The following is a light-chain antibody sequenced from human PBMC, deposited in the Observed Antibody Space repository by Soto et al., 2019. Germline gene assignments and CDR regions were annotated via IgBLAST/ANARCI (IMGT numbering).Light chain of an antibody. CDR3: QQHSHWPPWT. J-gene: IGKJ1*01. V-gene: IGKV3D-20*02. CDR2: GAS. CDR1: HSVSSSY. Sequence: EIVLTQSPGTLSLSPGERATLSCRASHSVSSSYLAWYQQKPGQAPRLLIYGASSRATGIPDRFSGSGSGTDFTLTISRLEPEDFAVYYCQQHSHWPPWTFGQGTKVDIK.